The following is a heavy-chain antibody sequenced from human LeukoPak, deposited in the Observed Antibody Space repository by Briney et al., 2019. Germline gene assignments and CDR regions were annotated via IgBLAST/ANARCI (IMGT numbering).Heavy chain of an antibody. CDR2: ICYSGST. V-gene: IGHV4-31*03. Sequence: SQTLSLTCTVSGGSISSGGYYWSWIRQQPGKGLEWIGYICYSGSTYYNPSLKSRVTISVDTSKNQFSLKLSSVTAADTAVYYCARAAPGYTVRFDYWGQGTLVTVSS. D-gene: IGHD6-13*01. CDR1: GGSISSGGYY. J-gene: IGHJ4*02. CDR3: ARAAPGYTVRFDY.